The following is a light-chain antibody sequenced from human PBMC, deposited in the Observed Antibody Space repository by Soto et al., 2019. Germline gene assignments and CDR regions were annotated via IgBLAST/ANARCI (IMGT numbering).Light chain of an antibody. CDR2: EVS. CDR3: SSYAGSNNSLYV. CDR1: SSDVGGYNY. V-gene: IGLV2-8*01. J-gene: IGLJ1*01. Sequence: ALTQPPSASGSPGQSVTISCTGTSSDVGGYNYVSWYQQHPGKAPKLMIYEVSKRPSGVPDRFSGSKSGNTASLTVSGLQAEDEADYYCSSYAGSNNSLYVFGTGTKVTVL.